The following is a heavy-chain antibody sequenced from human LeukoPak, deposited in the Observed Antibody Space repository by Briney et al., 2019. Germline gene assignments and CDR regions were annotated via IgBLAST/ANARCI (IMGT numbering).Heavy chain of an antibody. CDR1: GFTFDDYA. V-gene: IGHV3-9*01. D-gene: IGHD6-19*01. J-gene: IGHJ4*02. CDR3: AKDKGWTLLRAVAGPVDY. CDR2: ISWNSGSI. Sequence: GGSLRLSCAASGFTFDDYAMHWVRQAPGKGLEWVSGISWNSGSIGYADSVKGRFTIFRDNAKNSLYLQMNRLRAEDTAFYYCAKDKGWTLLRAVAGPVDYWGQGTLVTVSS.